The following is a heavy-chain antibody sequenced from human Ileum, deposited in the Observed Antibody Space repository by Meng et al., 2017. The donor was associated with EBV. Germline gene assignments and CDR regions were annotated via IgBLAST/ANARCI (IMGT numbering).Heavy chain of an antibody. CDR2: INENGATT. CDR1: GFTFSSYW. D-gene: IGHD6-6*01. J-gene: IGHJ4*02. Sequence: VQLVESGGGVVQPGRSLRLSCAASGFTFSSYWMHWVRQVPGKGLVWVSRINENGATTTYADSVRGRFTIFRDNAKNTLYLQMNSLRAEDTAVYYCSRDLVGSDDYWGQGTLVTVSS. V-gene: IGHV3-74*01. CDR3: SRDLVGSDDY.